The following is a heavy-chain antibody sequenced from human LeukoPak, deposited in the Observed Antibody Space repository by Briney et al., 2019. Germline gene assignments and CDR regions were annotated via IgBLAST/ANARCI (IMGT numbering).Heavy chain of an antibody. D-gene: IGHD2-21*02. Sequence: SETLSLTCTVSGGSISSYYWSWIRQPPGKGLEWIGYIYYSGSTNYNPSLKSRVTISVDTSKNQFSLKLSSVTAADTAVYYCARDPRVVTATGAFDIWGQGTMVTVSS. CDR3: ARDPRVVTATGAFDI. J-gene: IGHJ3*02. CDR1: GGSISSYY. CDR2: IYYSGST. V-gene: IGHV4-59*01.